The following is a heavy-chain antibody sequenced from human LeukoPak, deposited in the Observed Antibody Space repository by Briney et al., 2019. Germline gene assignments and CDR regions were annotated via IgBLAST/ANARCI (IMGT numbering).Heavy chain of an antibody. CDR1: GGSFSGYY. D-gene: IGHD1-26*01. J-gene: IGHJ4*02. V-gene: IGHV4-34*01. Sequence: SETLSPTCAVYGGSFSGYYWSWIRQPPGKGLEWIGEVNHSGTTKYNPSLESRITISTDTSKNQFSLKLSSVTAADTAMYYCASSRYTGSYSTIDFWGQGTLVTVSS. CDR2: VNHSGTT. CDR3: ASSRYTGSYSTIDF.